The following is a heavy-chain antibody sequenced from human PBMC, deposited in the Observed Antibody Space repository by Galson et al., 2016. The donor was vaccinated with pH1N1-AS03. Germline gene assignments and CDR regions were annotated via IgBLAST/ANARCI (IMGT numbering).Heavy chain of an antibody. Sequence: SLRLSCAASGIPFSSHWMHWIRQVPGKGLVWVSQINTDGTETIYADSVKGRFTISRDNAKNTLYLQMDSLRAEDTALYYCADPFGLPWGQGTLITVAS. CDR1: GIPFSSHW. CDR2: INTDGTET. V-gene: IGHV3-74*01. J-gene: IGHJ4*02. CDR3: ADPFGLP. D-gene: IGHD2/OR15-2a*01.